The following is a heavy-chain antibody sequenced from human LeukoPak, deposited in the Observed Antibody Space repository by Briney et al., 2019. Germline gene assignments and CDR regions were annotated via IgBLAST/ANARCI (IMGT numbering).Heavy chain of an antibody. D-gene: IGHD2-15*01. V-gene: IGHV4-59*01. CDR2: IYYSGST. CDR1: GGSISSYY. J-gene: IGHJ4*02. Sequence: PSETLSLTCTVSGGSISSYYWSWIRQPPGKGREGIGYIYYSGSTNYNPSLKSRVTISVDMSRNQFSLKLSSVTAADTAVYYCARGHGYCSGGSCYPNYWGQGTLVTVSS. CDR3: ARGHGYCSGGSCYPNY.